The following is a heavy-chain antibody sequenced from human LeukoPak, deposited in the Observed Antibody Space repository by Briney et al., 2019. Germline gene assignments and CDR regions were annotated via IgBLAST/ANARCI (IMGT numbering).Heavy chain of an antibody. V-gene: IGHV4-4*09. Sequence: PETLSLRCNVSGDSVSSGYWSWIRQSPGKGLEWIGFIQDCGMTDYNPSLKSRLIISVDTSKNLFSLTLRSVTAADTAVYYCAGRGHRYSRDWGQGILVTVSS. D-gene: IGHD2-15*01. CDR1: GDSVSSGY. J-gene: IGHJ1*01. CDR2: IQDCGMT. CDR3: AGRGHRYSRD.